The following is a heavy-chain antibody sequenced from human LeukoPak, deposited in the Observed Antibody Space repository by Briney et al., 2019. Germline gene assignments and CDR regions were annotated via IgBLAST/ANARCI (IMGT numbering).Heavy chain of an antibody. D-gene: IGHD6-13*01. CDR3: AKADIAAAADAGGDFDY. CDR2: ISYDGSNK. Sequence: GGSLRLSCAASGFTLSSYGMHWVRQAPGKGLEWVAVISYDGSNKYYADSVKGRFTISRDNSKNTLYLQMNSLRAEDTAVYYCAKADIAAAADAGGDFDYWGQGTLVTVSS. V-gene: IGHV3-30*18. CDR1: GFTLSSYG. J-gene: IGHJ4*02.